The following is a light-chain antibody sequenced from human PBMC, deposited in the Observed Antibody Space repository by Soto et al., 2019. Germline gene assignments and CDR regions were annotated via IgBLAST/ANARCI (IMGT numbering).Light chain of an antibody. V-gene: IGKV1-12*01. Sequence: DTQMTQSPSSVSASVGDRVTITCRAREGITNWLAWYKQKPGKAPKLLIYAASSLKSGVPSRFSGSGSGTEFTLTISSLQPEDFATYYCQQSNSFPRTFGQGTKLQIK. CDR3: QQSNSFPRT. J-gene: IGKJ2*01. CDR1: EGITNW. CDR2: AAS.